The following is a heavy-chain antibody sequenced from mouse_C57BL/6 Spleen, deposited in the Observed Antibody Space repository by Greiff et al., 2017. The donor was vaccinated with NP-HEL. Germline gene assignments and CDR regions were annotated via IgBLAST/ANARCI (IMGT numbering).Heavy chain of an antibody. D-gene: IGHD1-1*01. V-gene: IGHV1-74*01. CDR3: AIPYYYGSSQYYFDY. CDR2: IHPSDSET. Sequence: QVQLQQPGAELVKPGASVKVSCKASGYTFTSYWMHWVKQRPGQGLEWIGRIHPSDSETNYNQKFKGKATLTVDKSSSTAYMQLSSLTSEDSAVYYCAIPYYYGSSQYYFDYWGQGTTLTVSS. J-gene: IGHJ2*01. CDR1: GYTFTSYW.